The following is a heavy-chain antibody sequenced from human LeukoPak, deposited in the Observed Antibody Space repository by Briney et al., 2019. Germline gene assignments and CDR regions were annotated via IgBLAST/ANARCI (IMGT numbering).Heavy chain of an antibody. Sequence: GGSLRLSCAASGFTFSSYAMHWVRQASGKGLEWVAVISYDGSNKYYADSVKGRFTISRDNSKNTLYLQMNSLRAEDTAVYYCASSRYDFQNWFDPWGQGTLVTVSS. J-gene: IGHJ5*02. CDR1: GFTFSSYA. D-gene: IGHD3-3*01. CDR3: ASSRYDFQNWFDP. V-gene: IGHV3-30-3*01. CDR2: ISYDGSNK.